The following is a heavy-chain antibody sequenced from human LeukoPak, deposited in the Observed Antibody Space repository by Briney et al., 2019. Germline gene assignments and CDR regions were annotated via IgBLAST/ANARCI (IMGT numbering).Heavy chain of an antibody. V-gene: IGHV3-23*01. CDR3: AKTTTRSYYYDKTGSNWFDP. CDR2: ISGTGDNT. J-gene: IGHJ5*02. Sequence: GGSLRLSCAASGFTFTNFPMNWVRQAPGKGLAWVSSISGTGDNTCYADSVKGRFTISRDNSKNTVFLQMHSLRTEDRAIYYCAKTTTRSYYYDKTGSNWFDPWGQGTLVTVSS. D-gene: IGHD3-22*01. CDR1: GFTFTNFP.